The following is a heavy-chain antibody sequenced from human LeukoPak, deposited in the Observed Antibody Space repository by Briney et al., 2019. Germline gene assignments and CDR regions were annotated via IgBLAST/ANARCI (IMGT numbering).Heavy chain of an antibody. J-gene: IGHJ4*02. V-gene: IGHV3-21*01. D-gene: IGHD3-22*01. Sequence: PGGSLRLSCAASGFTFSSYSMNWVRQAPGKGLEWVSSISSSSSYIYYADSVKGRFTISRDNAKNSLYLQMNSLRAEDTAVYYCARDATPYYYDSSGFDYWGQGTLVTVSS. CDR3: ARDATPYYYDSSGFDY. CDR1: GFTFSSYS. CDR2: ISSSSSYI.